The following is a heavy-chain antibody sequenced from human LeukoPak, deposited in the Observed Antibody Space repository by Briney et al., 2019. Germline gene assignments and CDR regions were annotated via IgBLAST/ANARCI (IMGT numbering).Heavy chain of an antibody. D-gene: IGHD6-19*01. J-gene: IGHJ4*02. CDR2: IKQDGSEK. Sequence: GGSLRLSCAASGFTFSSYAMSWVRQAPGKGLEWVANIKQDGSEKYYVDSVKGRFTISRDNAKNALYLQMNSLRAEDTAVYYCARGTQFHIYWGQGTLVTVSS. V-gene: IGHV3-7*01. CDR1: GFTFSSYA. CDR3: ARGTQFHIY.